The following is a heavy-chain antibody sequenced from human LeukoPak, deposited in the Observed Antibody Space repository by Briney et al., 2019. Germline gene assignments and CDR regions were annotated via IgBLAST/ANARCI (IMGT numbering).Heavy chain of an antibody. Sequence: GGSLRLSCAASGFTFSSYSMNWVRQAPGKGLEWVSSISSSSSYIYYADSVKGRFTISRDNAKNSLYLQMNSLRAEDTAVYYCARDRSGMENYYGSGSYYTDAFDIWGQGTMVTVSS. J-gene: IGHJ3*02. V-gene: IGHV3-21*01. D-gene: IGHD3-10*01. CDR2: ISSSSSYI. CDR3: ARDRSGMENYYGSGSYYTDAFDI. CDR1: GFTFSSYS.